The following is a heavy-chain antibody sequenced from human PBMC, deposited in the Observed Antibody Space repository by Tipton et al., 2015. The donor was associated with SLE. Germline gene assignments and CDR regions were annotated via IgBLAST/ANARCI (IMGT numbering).Heavy chain of an antibody. V-gene: IGHV3-23*04. CDR2: ISGSRGST. J-gene: IGHJ6*02. CDR3: AKDGAAAIEGNYYYYYGMDV. Sequence: QLVQSGGGLVQPGGSLRLSCAASGFTFMNYGMSWVRQAPGKGPEWVTAISGSRGSTYYADSVKGRFTISRDNSQNTLYLQMNSLRAEDTAVYYCAKDGAAAIEGNYYYYYGMDVWGQGTTVSVSS. D-gene: IGHD6-13*01. CDR1: GFTFMNYG.